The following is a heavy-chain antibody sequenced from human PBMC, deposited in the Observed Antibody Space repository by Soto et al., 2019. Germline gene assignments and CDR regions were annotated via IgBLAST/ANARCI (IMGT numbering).Heavy chain of an antibody. V-gene: IGHV1-8*01. CDR2: MNPNSGNT. CDR1: GYTFTSYD. Sequence: ASVKVSCKASGYTFTSYDINWVRQATGQGLEWMGWMNPNSGNTGYAQKFQGRVTMTRNTSISTAYMELSSLRSEDTAVYYCARFVFPNHPLYSSLKSGDYYYMDVWGKGTTVTVSS. CDR3: ARFVFPNHPLYSSLKSGDYYYMDV. D-gene: IGHD6-13*01. J-gene: IGHJ6*03.